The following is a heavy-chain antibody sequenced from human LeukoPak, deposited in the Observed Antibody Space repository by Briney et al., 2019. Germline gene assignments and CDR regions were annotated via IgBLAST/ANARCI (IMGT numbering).Heavy chain of an antibody. J-gene: IGHJ4*02. Sequence: GKSLTLSCVVSGFNFDNFAMHWVRQPLGKGLEWVAVISHDGRTKYYADSMKGRITISRDNSKNTLFLQMNNLRSEDTAVYFCARPSPPGDGYNPPDHWGQGTLVTVSS. CDR2: ISHDGRTK. CDR1: GFNFDNFA. V-gene: IGHV3-30*04. CDR3: ARPSPPGDGYNPPDH. D-gene: IGHD5-24*01.